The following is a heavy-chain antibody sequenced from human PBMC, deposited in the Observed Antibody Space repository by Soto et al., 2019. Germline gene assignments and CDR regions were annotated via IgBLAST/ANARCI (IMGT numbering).Heavy chain of an antibody. CDR2: IYYSGST. V-gene: IGHV4-31*03. CDR3: ARAPMRWLHTL. D-gene: IGHD5-12*01. J-gene: IGHJ4*02. Sequence: PSETLSLTCTVSGGSISSGGYYWSWIRQHPGKGLEWIGYIYYSGSTYYNPSLKSRVTISVDTSKNQFSLKLSSVTAADTAVYYYARAPMRWLHTLWGQGTLVXVSS. CDR1: GGSISSGGYY.